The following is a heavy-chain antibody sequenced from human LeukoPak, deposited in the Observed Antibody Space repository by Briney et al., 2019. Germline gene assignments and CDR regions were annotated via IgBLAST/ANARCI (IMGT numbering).Heavy chain of an antibody. D-gene: IGHD1-26*01. Sequence: GGSLRLSCTASGFTFGDYAMSWFRQAPGKGLEWVGFIRSKAYGGTTEYAASVKGRFTISRDDSKSIAYLQMNSLKTEDTAVYYCTRGTGGSYYPAFDYWGQGTLVTVSS. CDR3: TRGTGGSYYPAFDY. CDR1: GFTFGDYA. J-gene: IGHJ4*02. CDR2: IRSKAYGGTT. V-gene: IGHV3-49*03.